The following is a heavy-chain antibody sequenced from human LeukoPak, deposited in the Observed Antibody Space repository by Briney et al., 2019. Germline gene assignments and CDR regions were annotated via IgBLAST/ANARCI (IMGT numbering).Heavy chain of an antibody. CDR2: INPNSGGT. CDR1: GYTFTGYY. J-gene: IGHJ5*02. V-gene: IGHV1-2*02. D-gene: IGHD3-3*01. CDR3: ARSLRITKKNCFDP. Sequence: ASVKVSCKASGYTFTGYYMHWVRQAPGQGLEWMGWINPNSGGTNYAQKFQGRVTMTRDTSISTAYMELSRLRSDDTAVYYCARSLRITKKNCFDPWGQGTLVTVSS.